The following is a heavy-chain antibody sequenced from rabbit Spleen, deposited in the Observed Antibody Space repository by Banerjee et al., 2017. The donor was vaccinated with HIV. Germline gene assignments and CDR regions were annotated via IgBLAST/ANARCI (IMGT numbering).Heavy chain of an antibody. CDR2: INMFTGKS. Sequence: QEQLEECGGGLVKPEGSLTMTCKASGVSLNEKDEMGWVRQAPGKGLEWIACINMFTGKSVYAICAKGRFFMSRPSSTMLTLQMTILSVAATATYFCARWATSDGYFDLWGQGTLVTVS. D-gene: IGHD1-1*01. CDR1: GVSLNEKDE. J-gene: IGHJ4*01. CDR3: ARWATSDGYFDL. V-gene: IGHV1S45*01.